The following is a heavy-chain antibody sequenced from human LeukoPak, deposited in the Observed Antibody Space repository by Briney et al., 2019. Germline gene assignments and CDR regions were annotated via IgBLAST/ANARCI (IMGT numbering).Heavy chain of an antibody. Sequence: PSETLSLTCAVYGGSFSGYYWSWIRQPPGKGLEWIGEINHSGSTNYNPSLKSRVTISVDTSKNQFSLKLSSVTAADTAVYYCARDIVVVVASNDAFDIWGQGTMVTVSS. J-gene: IGHJ3*02. V-gene: IGHV4-34*01. CDR3: ARDIVVVVASNDAFDI. D-gene: IGHD2-15*01. CDR1: GGSFSGYY. CDR2: INHSGST.